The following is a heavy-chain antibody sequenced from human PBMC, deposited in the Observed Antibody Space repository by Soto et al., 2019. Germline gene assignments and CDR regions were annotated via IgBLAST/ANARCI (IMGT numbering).Heavy chain of an antibody. D-gene: IGHD1-20*01. J-gene: IGHJ6*02. CDR1: GFSLTSPGMC. CDR2: IERDDDDK. CDR3: ARSIRGPRRFNGMDV. Sequence: SCPTLVNHTETLTLTCTFSGFSLTSPGMCVSWIRQSPGKALEWLALIERDDDDKYYSTSLKTRLTISKDTRKNQVVLTMANMEPADTATYYCARSIRGPRRFNGMDVWGQGTTVTVYS. V-gene: IGHV2-70*13.